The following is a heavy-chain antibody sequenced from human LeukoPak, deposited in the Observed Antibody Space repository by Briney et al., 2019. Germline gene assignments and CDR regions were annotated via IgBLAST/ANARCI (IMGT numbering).Heavy chain of an antibody. J-gene: IGHJ6*03. CDR3: ARKDIVVVPAATTYYYYYYMDV. D-gene: IGHD2-2*01. Sequence: ASVKVSCKASGYTFTSYDINWVRQATGQGLEWMGWMNPNSGNTGYAQKFQGRVTMTKNTSISTAYMELSSLRSEDTAVYYCARKDIVVVPAATTYYYYYYMDVWGKGTTVTVSS. CDR2: MNPNSGNT. CDR1: GYTFTSYD. V-gene: IGHV1-8*01.